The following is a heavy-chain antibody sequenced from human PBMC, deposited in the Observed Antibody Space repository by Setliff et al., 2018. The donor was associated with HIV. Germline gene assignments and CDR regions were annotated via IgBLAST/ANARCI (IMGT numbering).Heavy chain of an antibody. V-gene: IGHV1-18*01. J-gene: IGHJ4*02. Sequence: AASVKVSCKASGYTFTSYGISWVRQAPGQGLEWMGWISAYNGNTNYAQKLQGRVTMTTDTSTSTAYMELRSLRSDDTAVYYCARAICITMVRGVIIDYWGQGTLVTVSS. CDR2: ISAYNGNT. CDR3: ARAICITMVRGVIIDY. CDR1: GYTFTSYG. D-gene: IGHD3-10*01.